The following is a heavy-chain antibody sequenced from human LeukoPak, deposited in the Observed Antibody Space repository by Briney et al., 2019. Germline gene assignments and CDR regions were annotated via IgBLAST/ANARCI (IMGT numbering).Heavy chain of an antibody. CDR1: GFTFSSYA. D-gene: IGHD3-22*01. Sequence: GGSLRLSCAASGFTFSSYAMHWVRQAPGKGLEFVSAISGNGGSTYYAKSVKGRFTVSRDNSKNTLSLQMGSLRAEDMAVYYCARRNYYVSSGYFSGDAFDIWGQGTMVTVSS. V-gene: IGHV3-64*01. J-gene: IGHJ3*02. CDR2: ISGNGGST. CDR3: ARRNYYVSSGYFSGDAFDI.